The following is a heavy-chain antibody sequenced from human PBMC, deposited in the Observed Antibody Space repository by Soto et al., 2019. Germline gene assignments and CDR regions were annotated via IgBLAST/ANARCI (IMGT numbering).Heavy chain of an antibody. CDR1: GGSISSSNW. D-gene: IGHD6-13*01. CDR2: IYHSGST. V-gene: IGHV4-4*02. CDR3: GRVLGGSWSPVDY. J-gene: IGHJ4*02. Sequence: QVQLQESGPGLVKPSGTLSLTCAVSGGSISSSNWWSWVRQPPGKGLEWIGEIYHSGSTNYNPSRKSRVTIAVDKSKNQFARTVGSVTAADMAVDYCGRVLGGSWSPVDYWGQGTLVTVSS.